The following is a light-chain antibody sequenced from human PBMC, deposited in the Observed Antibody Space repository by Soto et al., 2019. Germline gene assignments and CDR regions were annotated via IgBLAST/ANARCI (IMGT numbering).Light chain of an antibody. J-gene: IGKJ4*01. V-gene: IGKV1-39*01. CDR1: QSISSY. Sequence: DIQMPQSASYLSASVGARVPSXRRTVTTTXXASQSISSYLNWYQQKPGKAPKLLIYAASSLQSGVPSRFSGSGSGTEFTLTIDSLQPDDFAVYYCQQYDNLPLTFGGGTKVDIK. CDR3: QQYDNLPLT. CDR2: AAS.